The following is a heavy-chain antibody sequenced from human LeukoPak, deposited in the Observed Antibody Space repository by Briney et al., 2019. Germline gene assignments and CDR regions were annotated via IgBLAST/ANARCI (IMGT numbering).Heavy chain of an antibody. J-gene: IGHJ4*02. CDR1: GGSINGYY. D-gene: IGHD6-13*01. CDR2: IYSSGDT. CDR3: ARAAGAAGGQYFDY. V-gene: IGHV4-4*07. Sequence: SETMSLTCTVSGGSINGYYWSWIRQPAGQGLEWIGRIYSSGDTNYNPSLRSRVTMSVDTSKNQLSLKLRPVTAADTAVYYCARAAGAAGGQYFDYWGQGSLVTVSS.